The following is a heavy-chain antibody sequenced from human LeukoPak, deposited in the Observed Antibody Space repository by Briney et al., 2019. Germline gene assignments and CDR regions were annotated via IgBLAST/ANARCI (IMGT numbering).Heavy chain of an antibody. CDR2: ITRDGSST. CDR3: ARDPGYESWSPFWGGMDV. CDR1: GFTFSSSW. V-gene: IGHV3-74*01. J-gene: IGHJ6*04. Sequence: GGSLRLSCAASGFTFSSSWMHWVRQAPGKGLVWVSRITRDGSSTTYADSVKGRFTTSRDNAKNTLYLQMDSLRDDDAAVYYCARDPGYESWSPFWGGMDVWGNGTTVIVSS. D-gene: IGHD3-16*01.